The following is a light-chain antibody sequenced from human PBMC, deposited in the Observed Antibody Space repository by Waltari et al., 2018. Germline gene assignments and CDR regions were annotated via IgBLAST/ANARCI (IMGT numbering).Light chain of an antibody. CDR3: SSRDSSASHVL. V-gene: IGLV3-19*01. J-gene: IGLJ2*01. Sequence: SSELTQDPAVSVALGQKHRLTCQGASLRASSASWYQQKSGQAPILFLFGKNKRPSGIPDRFSGYNSETTTSLTITGAQAEDEADYYCSSRDSSASHVLFAGGTKLTVL. CDR2: GKN. CDR1: SLRASS.